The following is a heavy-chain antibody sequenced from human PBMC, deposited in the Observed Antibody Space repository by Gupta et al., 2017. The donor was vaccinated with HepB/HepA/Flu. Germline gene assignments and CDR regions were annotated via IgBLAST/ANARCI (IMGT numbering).Heavy chain of an antibody. Sequence: VQLVESEGGLVQPGGSLRLSCAASGFIFRDYYMDWVRQAPGKGLEWVGVIKNRRNNYITEYAASVKGRFTISRDDSKNKLYLQMNSLRIEDTAVYFCARNRNYYYFDYWGQGTLVTVSS. V-gene: IGHV3-72*01. CDR3: ARNRNYYYFDY. D-gene: IGHD1-14*01. J-gene: IGHJ4*02. CDR1: GFIFRDYY. CDR2: IKNRRNNYIT.